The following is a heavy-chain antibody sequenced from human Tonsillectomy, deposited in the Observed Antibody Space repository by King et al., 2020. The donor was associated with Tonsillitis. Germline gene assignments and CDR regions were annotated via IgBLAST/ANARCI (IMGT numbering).Heavy chain of an antibody. CDR3: ASVGGIAAAGYYFDY. CDR1: GGSISSGSYY. CDR2: IYTSGST. Sequence: VQLQESGPGLVKPSQTLSLTCTVSGGSISSGSYYWSWIRQPAGKGLEWIGRIYTSGSTNYNPSLKSRVTISVDTSKNQFSLKLSSVTAADTAVYYCASVGGIAAAGYYFDYWGQGTLVTVSS. D-gene: IGHD6-13*01. V-gene: IGHV4-61*02. J-gene: IGHJ4*02.